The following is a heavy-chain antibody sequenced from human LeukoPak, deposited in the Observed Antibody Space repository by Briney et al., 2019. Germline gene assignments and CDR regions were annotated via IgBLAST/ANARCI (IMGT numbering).Heavy chain of an antibody. CDR1: GFTFSSYP. V-gene: IGHV3-23*01. D-gene: IGHD6-13*01. CDR2: ISVGGAT. J-gene: IGHJ4*02. Sequence: PGGSLRLSRSASGFTFSSYPMSWVRQAPGKELEWVSTISVGGATYYADSLRGRFTISRDNSKNTLYLQMNSLRADDTAIYYCMRGISSPDYWGQGTLVAVSS. CDR3: MRGISSPDY.